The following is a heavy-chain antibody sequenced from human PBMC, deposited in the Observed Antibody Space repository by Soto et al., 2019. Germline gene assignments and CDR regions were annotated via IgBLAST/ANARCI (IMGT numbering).Heavy chain of an antibody. Sequence: SETLSLTCAVSGGSISSGGYSWSWIRQPPGKGLEWIGYIYHSGSTYYNPPLKSRVTISVDRSKNQFSLKLSSVTAADTAVYYCARAYYDSSGYRSHFDYWGQGTLVTVSS. D-gene: IGHD3-22*01. CDR3: ARAYYDSSGYRSHFDY. CDR2: IYHSGST. V-gene: IGHV4-30-2*01. CDR1: GGSISSGGYS. J-gene: IGHJ4*02.